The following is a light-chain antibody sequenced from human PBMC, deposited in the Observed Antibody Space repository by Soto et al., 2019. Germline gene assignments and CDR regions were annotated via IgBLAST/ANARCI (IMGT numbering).Light chain of an antibody. CDR1: SSDVGGYNY. Sequence: QSVLTQPASVSGSPGQSITISCTGTSSDVGGYNYVSWYQHHPGKAPKLMIYDVTNRPSGVSSRFSGSKSGNTASLTISGLQAEDEAYYYCISYISSSTNWVFGGGTKLTVL. V-gene: IGLV2-14*03. CDR3: ISYISSSTNWV. CDR2: DVT. J-gene: IGLJ3*02.